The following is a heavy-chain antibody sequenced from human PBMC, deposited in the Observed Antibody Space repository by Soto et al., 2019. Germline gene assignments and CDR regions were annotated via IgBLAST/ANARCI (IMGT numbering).Heavy chain of an antibody. Sequence: QVQLEQSGAEVKKPGSSVKISGKASGGTFSDHGVSWRRQAPGQGLEWVGGTIPVFNTANYAPKFQGRVTIAADKSTNIAYMELSSLRSDDTAFYYCARGVYGSGNYYTGPSAFDIWGQGTLVIVSS. J-gene: IGHJ3*02. CDR2: TIPVFNTA. V-gene: IGHV1-69*06. D-gene: IGHD3-10*01. CDR3: ARGVYGSGNYYTGPSAFDI. CDR1: GGTFSDHG.